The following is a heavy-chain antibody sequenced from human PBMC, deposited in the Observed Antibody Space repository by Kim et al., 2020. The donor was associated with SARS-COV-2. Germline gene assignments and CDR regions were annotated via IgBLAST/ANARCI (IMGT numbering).Heavy chain of an antibody. J-gene: IGHJ4*02. CDR3: ARDAFGPIDY. Sequence: GGSLRLSCAASGFTFTGCAMHWVRQAPGNGLEAVAVMSFDGTDINYADSVQRRFTISRDNSKNTLYLQLNSLTPDYTAVYYCARDAFGPIDYWGQGTLVT. CDR2: MSFDGTDI. CDR1: GFTFTGCA. D-gene: IGHD3-10*01. V-gene: IGHV3-30*04.